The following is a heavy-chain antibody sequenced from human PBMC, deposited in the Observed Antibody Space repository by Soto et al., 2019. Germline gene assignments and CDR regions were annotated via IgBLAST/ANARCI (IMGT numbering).Heavy chain of an antibody. CDR1: GYKFCSDW. V-gene: IGHV5-51*01. CDR3: APQTDYGSAWICFDS. Sequence: GESLKISGKGSGYKFCSDWVGWVRQLPGKDLEWMGIIDPDDSDTRYSPSFQGLVTISVDKSIDTAYLHLRSLKASDTAMYFCAPQTDYGSAWICFDSRGEGSPVSVS. J-gene: IGHJ1*01. D-gene: IGHD4-17*01. CDR2: IDPDDSDT.